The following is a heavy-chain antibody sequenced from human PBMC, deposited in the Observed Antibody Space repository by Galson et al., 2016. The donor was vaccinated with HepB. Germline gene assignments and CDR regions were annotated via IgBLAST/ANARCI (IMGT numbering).Heavy chain of an antibody. Sequence: TLSLTCAVSGGSISHNYWWSWVRQPPGQGLEWIGQIYHSGISNYNPSLKSRVSISVDKSKNHFSLQLTSATAADTAIYFCAKSCYSDTTGYFFPDSCGQGTLVTVSS. D-gene: IGHD3-22*01. V-gene: IGHV4-4*01. CDR3: AKSCYSDTTGYFFPDS. CDR2: IYHSGIS. J-gene: IGHJ4*02. CDR1: GGSISHNYW.